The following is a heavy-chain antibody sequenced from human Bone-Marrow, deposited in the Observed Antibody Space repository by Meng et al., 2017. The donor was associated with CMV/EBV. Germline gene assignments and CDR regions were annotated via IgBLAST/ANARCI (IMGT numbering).Heavy chain of an antibody. CDR3: ARVVGSGYSGSWYYDGFDP. D-gene: IGHD6-13*01. Sequence: GGSLRLSCAASGFTFSSYWMHWVRQAPGKGLVWVSRINSNGSSTSYADSVKGRFTISRDNAKNTLYLQMNSLRAEDTAVYYCARVVGSGYSGSWYYDGFDPWGQGTLVAVSS. V-gene: IGHV3-74*01. J-gene: IGHJ5*02. CDR2: INSNGSST. CDR1: GFTFSSYW.